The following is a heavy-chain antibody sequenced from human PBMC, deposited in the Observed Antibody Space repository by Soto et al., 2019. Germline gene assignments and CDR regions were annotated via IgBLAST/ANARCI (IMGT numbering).Heavy chain of an antibody. CDR3: ARLNGYCIRGSCHGHYAMDV. CDR2: VYYGGRS. D-gene: IGHD2-15*01. V-gene: IGHV4-39*01. Sequence: PSETLSLTCTVSSAPVSSTTYTWGWIRQPPGKGLEWVASVYYGGRSYYNPSLNSRVTISVDTSKNQFSLKMTSVTAADTAVYNCARLNGYCIRGSCHGHYAMDVWGQGTTVTVSS. J-gene: IGHJ6*02. CDR1: SAPVSSTTYT.